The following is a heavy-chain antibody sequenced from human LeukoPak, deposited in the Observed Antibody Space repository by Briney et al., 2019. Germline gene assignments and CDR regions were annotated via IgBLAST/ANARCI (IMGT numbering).Heavy chain of an antibody. J-gene: IGHJ4*02. CDR3: AKQVVVVAAAPPSFDY. CDR2: ISGSGGST. CDR1: GFTFSSYA. Sequence: GASLRLSCAASGFTFSSYAMSWVRQAPGKGLEWVSAISGSGGSTYYADSVKGRFTISRDNSKNTLYLQMNSLRAEDTAVYYCAKQVVVVAAAPPSFDYWGQGTLVTVSS. D-gene: IGHD2-15*01. V-gene: IGHV3-23*01.